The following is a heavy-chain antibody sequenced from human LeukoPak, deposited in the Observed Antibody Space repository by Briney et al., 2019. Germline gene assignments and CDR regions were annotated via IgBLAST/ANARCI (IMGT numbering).Heavy chain of an antibody. CDR3: ARAGGYASSWAY. CDR1: GFTFSSYW. CDR2: IKQDGSEK. D-gene: IGHD5-12*01. V-gene: IGHV3-7*01. Sequence: EALRLSCAASGFTFSSYWMSWVRQAPGKGLEWVANIKQDGSEKNYVDSVKGRFTISRDNAKNSLELQMNSLRDEDTAVYYCARAGGYASSWAYWGQGTLVTVSS. J-gene: IGHJ4*02.